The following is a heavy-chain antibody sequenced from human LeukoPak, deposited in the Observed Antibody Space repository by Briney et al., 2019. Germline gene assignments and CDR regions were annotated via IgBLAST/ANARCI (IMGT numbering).Heavy chain of an antibody. CDR1: GDSLSSYY. V-gene: IGHV4-59*08. J-gene: IGHJ6*03. CDR2: IYSSGST. CDR3: ARNYYYYYMDV. Sequence: SETLSLTCSVSGDSLSSYYWSWIRQPPGKGLEWIGYIYSSGSTNYNPSLKSRVTISVDTSKNHFSLNLTSVTAADTALYYCARNYYYYYMDVWGKGTTVTVSS.